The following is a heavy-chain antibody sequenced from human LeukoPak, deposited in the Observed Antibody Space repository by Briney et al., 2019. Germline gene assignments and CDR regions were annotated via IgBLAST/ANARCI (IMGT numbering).Heavy chain of an antibody. D-gene: IGHD1-26*01. CDR1: GGTFSSYT. Sequence: SVKVSCKASGGTFSSYTISWVRQTPGQGLAWMGRIIPILGIANYAQKFQGRVTITADKSTSTAYMELSSLRSEDTAVYYCARGSELARFDYWGQGTLVTVSS. V-gene: IGHV1-69*02. CDR3: ARGSELARFDY. J-gene: IGHJ4*02. CDR2: IIPILGIA.